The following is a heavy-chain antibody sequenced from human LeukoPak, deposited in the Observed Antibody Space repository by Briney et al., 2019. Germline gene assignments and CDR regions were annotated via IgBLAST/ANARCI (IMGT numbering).Heavy chain of an antibody. Sequence: SSETLSLTCSVSGGSITSGSHYWSWIRQPAGKGLGWIGRIYTGGTTNYNPSLQSRVTISVDTSKNQFSLKLSSVTAADTAVYYCARGNLVRGYLDDFDIWGQGTMVTVSS. CDR1: GGSITSGSHY. V-gene: IGHV4-61*02. CDR2: IYTGGTT. J-gene: IGHJ3*02. CDR3: ARGNLVRGYLDDFDI. D-gene: IGHD3-10*01.